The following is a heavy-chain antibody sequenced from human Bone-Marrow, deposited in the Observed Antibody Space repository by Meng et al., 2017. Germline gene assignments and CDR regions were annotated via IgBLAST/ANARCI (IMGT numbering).Heavy chain of an antibody. J-gene: IGHJ3*02. Sequence: GGSLRLSCAASGLTFSSYAMHWVRQAPGKGLEWVAVISYEGSNKYYADSVKGRFTISRDNSKNTLYLQMNSLRAEDTAVYYCARLYGDSVGATKRPDAFDIWGQGTMVTVSS. D-gene: IGHD1-26*01. V-gene: IGHV3-30*04. CDR3: ARLYGDSVGATKRPDAFDI. CDR1: GLTFSSYA. CDR2: ISYEGSNK.